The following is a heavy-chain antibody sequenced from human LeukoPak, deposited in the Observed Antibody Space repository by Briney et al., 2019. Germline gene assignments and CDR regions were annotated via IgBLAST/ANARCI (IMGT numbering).Heavy chain of an antibody. CDR2: IYFRGNT. CDR3: ARVDWWFDIMTGWPAITNNGMDV. Sequence: SETLSLTCTVSGGSVRSGNYFWSWIRQSPGKGLEWIGYIYFRGNTKYSPALESRVTISEDPSKNQSSLRLTSLTAADTAVYYCARVDWWFDIMTGWPAITNNGMDVWGQGTTVIVSS. D-gene: IGHD3-9*01. CDR1: GGSVRSGNYF. J-gene: IGHJ6*02. V-gene: IGHV4-61*01.